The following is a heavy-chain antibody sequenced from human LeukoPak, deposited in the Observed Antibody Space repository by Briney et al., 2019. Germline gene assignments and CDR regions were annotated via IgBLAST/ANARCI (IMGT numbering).Heavy chain of an antibody. CDR2: INPNSGGT. CDR1: GYTFTGYY. V-gene: IGHV1-2*02. CDR3: ARRCDTSSYYTFYFDY. J-gene: IGHJ4*02. Sequence: ASVKDTFKSSGYTFTGYYMHWVRQAPGQGLEWMGWINPNSGGTNYAQKFQGRVTMTRDTSISTAYMELSRLRSDDTAVYFCARRCDTSSYYTFYFDYWGQGPVITVTS. D-gene: IGHD3-22*01.